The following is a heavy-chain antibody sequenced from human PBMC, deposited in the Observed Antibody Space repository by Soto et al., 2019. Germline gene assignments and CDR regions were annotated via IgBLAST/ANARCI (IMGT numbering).Heavy chain of an antibody. J-gene: IGHJ1*01. CDR2: IYWNDDK. V-gene: IGHV2-5*01. D-gene: IGHD3-16*01. Sequence: GLDLEWLALIYWNDDKRYSPSLKSRVTITRDTSKNQVVFTMTNMDPVDTATYYCAHRQGGFFQYWGQGTLVTVSS. CDR3: AHRQGGFFQY.